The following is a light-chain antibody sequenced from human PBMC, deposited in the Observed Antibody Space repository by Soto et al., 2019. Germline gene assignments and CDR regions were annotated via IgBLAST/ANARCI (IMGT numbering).Light chain of an antibody. Sequence: DIQMTQSPSSLSASVGDRVTITCRASQSISSYLNWYQQKPGIAPKLLIYAASSLQSGVPLRFSGSGSGTDFTLTIGSLQPEDFATYYCQQSYSTPRWTFGQGTKVEIK. CDR1: QSISSY. V-gene: IGKV1-39*01. CDR2: AAS. CDR3: QQSYSTPRWT. J-gene: IGKJ1*01.